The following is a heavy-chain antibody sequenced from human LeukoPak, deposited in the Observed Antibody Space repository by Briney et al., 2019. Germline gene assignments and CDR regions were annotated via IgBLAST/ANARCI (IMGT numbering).Heavy chain of an antibody. V-gene: IGHV4-34*01. CDR1: GGSFSGYY. CDR2: INHSGST. CDR3: ARKGDYGDSPRGHFDY. J-gene: IGHJ4*02. Sequence: SETLSLTCAVYGGSFSGYYWSWIRQPPGKGLEWIGEINHSGSTNYNPSLKSRVTISVDTSKNQFSLKLSSVTAADTAVYCCARKGDYGDSPRGHFDYWGQGTLVTVSS. D-gene: IGHD4-17*01.